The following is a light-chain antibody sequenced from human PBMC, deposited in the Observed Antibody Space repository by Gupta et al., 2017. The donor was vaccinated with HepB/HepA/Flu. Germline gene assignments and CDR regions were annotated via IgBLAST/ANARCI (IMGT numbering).Light chain of an antibody. CDR1: QSIRIN. CDR2: GAS. Sequence: EIAMTQFSSTLPVSPGETATLSCRTSQSIRINLAWYQQIPGQPPRLLIYGASTRASGIPARFSASGSGTDFTLSISSLQSEDSAVYYCQQYYSWTPLSFGGGTKVAIK. J-gene: IGKJ4*01. V-gene: IGKV3-15*01. CDR3: QQYYSWTPLS.